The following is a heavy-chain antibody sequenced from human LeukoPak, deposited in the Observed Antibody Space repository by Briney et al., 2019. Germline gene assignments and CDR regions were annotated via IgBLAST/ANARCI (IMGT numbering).Heavy chain of an antibody. V-gene: IGHV1-46*01. D-gene: IGHD3-10*01. CDR2: INPNGGST. CDR1: GYTFTRYF. J-gene: IGHJ6*03. CDR3: ARAGGGYMDV. Sequence: ASVKVSCKASGYTFTRYFIHWVRQAPGHGLEWMGIINPNGGSTSYEEEFQDRVTMTRDTSTSTLYMELSNLRSEDTAVYYCARAGGGYMDVWGTGTTVTVSS.